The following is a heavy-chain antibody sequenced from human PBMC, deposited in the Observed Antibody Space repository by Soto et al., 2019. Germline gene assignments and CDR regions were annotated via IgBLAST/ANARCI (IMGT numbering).Heavy chain of an antibody. V-gene: IGHV4-59*01. Sequence: SETLSLTCSISGGSISGYHWNWIRQTPGKGVEWIGYFHNSGNPKYSSSLKSRVTISVDTSKNQFSLKLNSVTAADTAVYYCARDLWGYCGTDCYPLDVWGQGTTVTVSS. CDR2: FHNSGNP. D-gene: IGHD2-21*02. CDR1: GGSISGYH. J-gene: IGHJ6*02. CDR3: ARDLWGYCGTDCYPLDV.